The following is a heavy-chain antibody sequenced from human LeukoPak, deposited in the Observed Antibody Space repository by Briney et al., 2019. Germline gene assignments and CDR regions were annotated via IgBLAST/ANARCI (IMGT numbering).Heavy chain of an antibody. CDR2: INHSGST. CDR3: ASDGLGDDAFDI. V-gene: IGHV4-34*01. CDR1: GGSFSGYY. D-gene: IGHD3-16*01. Sequence: SSETLSLTCAVYGGSFSGYYWSWIRQPPGKGLEWIGEINHSGSTNYNPSLKSRVTISVDTSKNQFSLKLSSVTAADTAVYYCASDGLGDDAFDIWGQGTMVTVSS. J-gene: IGHJ3*02.